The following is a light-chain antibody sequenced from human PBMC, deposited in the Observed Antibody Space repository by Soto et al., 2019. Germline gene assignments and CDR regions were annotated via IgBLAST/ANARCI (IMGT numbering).Light chain of an antibody. V-gene: IGKV3-11*01. CDR3: PQRSNWPPVIT. CDR2: DAS. CDR1: QSFSGY. J-gene: IGKJ5*01. Sequence: DILLTQSPATMSLSPGESATLSCRASQSFSGYIAWYQQKPGQAPRLLIYDASKRATGITARFSGRGSVTDVTLTISSLEPVDFAVYNCPQRSNWPPVITFGQGTRLDI.